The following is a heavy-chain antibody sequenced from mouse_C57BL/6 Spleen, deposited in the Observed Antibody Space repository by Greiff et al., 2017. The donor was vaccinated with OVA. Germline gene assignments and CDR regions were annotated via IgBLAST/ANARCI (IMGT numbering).Heavy chain of an antibody. D-gene: IGHD2-4*01. CDR2: ISDGGSYT. CDR1: GFTFSSYA. CDR3: ARSYDYEFYYAMDY. J-gene: IGHJ4*01. Sequence: EVNVVESGGGLVKPGGSLKLSCAASGFTFSSYAMSWVRQTPEKRLEWVATISDGGSYTYYPDNVKGRFTISRDNAKNNLYLQMSHLKSEDTAMYYCARSYDYEFYYAMDYWGQGTSVTVSS. V-gene: IGHV5-4*03.